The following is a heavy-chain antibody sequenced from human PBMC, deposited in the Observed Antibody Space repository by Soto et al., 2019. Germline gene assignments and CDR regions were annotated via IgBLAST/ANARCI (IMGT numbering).Heavy chain of an antibody. V-gene: IGHV3-73*01. D-gene: IGHD1-26*01. CDR1: GFTFSGSA. J-gene: IGHJ1*01. CDR3: TRAGATTLVS. CDR2: IRSKANSYAT. Sequence: GGSLRLSCAASGFTFSGSAMHWVRQASGKGLEWVGRIRSKANSYATAYAASVKGRFTISRDDSKNTAYLQMNSLKTEDTAVYYCTRAGATTLVSWGQGTQVTVSS.